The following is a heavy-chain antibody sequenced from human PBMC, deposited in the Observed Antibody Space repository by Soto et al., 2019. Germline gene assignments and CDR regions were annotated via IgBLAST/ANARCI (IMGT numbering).Heavy chain of an antibody. CDR2: ISSRGSTI. Sequence: GXSLILSCAASGFTFSDYYMSWIRQAPGKGLEWVSHISSRGSTIYHADSVKGRFTISRDNAKNSLYLQMNSLRAEDTAVYYCARVGPPSDYWGQGTLVTVSS. CDR1: GFTFSDYY. V-gene: IGHV3-11*01. J-gene: IGHJ4*02. CDR3: ARVGPPSDY.